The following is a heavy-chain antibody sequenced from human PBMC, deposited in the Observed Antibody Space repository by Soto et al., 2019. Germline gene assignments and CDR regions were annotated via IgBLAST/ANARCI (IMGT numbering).Heavy chain of an antibody. J-gene: IGHJ4*02. CDR1: GFTFSNYA. V-gene: IGHV3-23*01. Sequence: EVQLLESGGGLVQPGGSLRLSCAASGFTFSNYAMNWVRQAPGKGLEWVSAISGSGGSTYYADSVKGRFTISRDNSKNTLYLQVNSLRAEDTAVYYCAKDYSRYSSSSPYYYDYWGQGTLVTVSS. CDR2: ISGSGGST. CDR3: AKDYSRYSSSSPYYYDY. D-gene: IGHD6-6*01.